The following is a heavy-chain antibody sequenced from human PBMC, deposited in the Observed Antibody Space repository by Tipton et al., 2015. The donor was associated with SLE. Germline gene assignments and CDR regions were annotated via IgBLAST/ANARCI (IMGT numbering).Heavy chain of an antibody. Sequence: GSLRLSCTASGFTFSYYNMNWVRQAPGEGLEWVSSISSTGIYIYNADCLKGRFTISRDNAKNSLYLQMNSLRAEDTAVYYCTRDRGPEGSRWYFDLWDRGTLVTVSS. CDR1: GFTFSYYN. CDR2: ISSTGIYI. V-gene: IGHV3-21*03. D-gene: IGHD3-10*01. J-gene: IGHJ2*01. CDR3: TRDRGPEGSRWYFDL.